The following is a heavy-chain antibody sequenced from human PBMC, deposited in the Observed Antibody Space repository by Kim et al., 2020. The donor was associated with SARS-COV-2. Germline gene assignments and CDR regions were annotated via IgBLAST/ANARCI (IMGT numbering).Heavy chain of an antibody. Sequence: GGSLRLSCAASGFTFSSYSMNWVRQAPGKGLEWGSYISSSSTIYYADSVKGRFTISRDNAKNSLYLQMNSLRVEDTAVYYCARDRHLASVYYYDSSGYYPFDYWGQGTLVTVSS. D-gene: IGHD3-22*01. CDR3: ARDRHLASVYYYDSSGYYPFDY. V-gene: IGHV3-48*04. CDR1: GFTFSSYS. CDR2: ISSSSTI. J-gene: IGHJ4*02.